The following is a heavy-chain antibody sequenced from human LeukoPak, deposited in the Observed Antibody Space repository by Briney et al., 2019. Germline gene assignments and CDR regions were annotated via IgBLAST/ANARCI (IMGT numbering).Heavy chain of an antibody. CDR3: ARGRTVGATGY. Sequence: PSETLSLTCTVSGGSISSYYWSWIRQPPGKGLEWIGYIYYSGSTYYNPSLKSRVTISVDTSKNQFSLKLSSVTAADTAVYYCARGRTVGATGYWGQGTLVTVSS. V-gene: IGHV4-59*08. J-gene: IGHJ4*02. D-gene: IGHD1-26*01. CDR2: IYYSGST. CDR1: GGSISSYY.